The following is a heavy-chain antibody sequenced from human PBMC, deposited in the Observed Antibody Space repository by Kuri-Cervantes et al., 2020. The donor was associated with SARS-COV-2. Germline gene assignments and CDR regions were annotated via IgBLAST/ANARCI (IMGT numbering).Heavy chain of an antibody. Sequence: GESLKISCAASGFTFSSYAMHWVRQAPGKGLEWVAVISYDGSNKYYADSVKGRFTISRDNSKNTLYLQMNSLRAEDTAVYYCAKVGTSIAASGRFDYWGQGTLVTVSS. J-gene: IGHJ4*02. CDR1: GFTFSSYA. D-gene: IGHD6-25*01. CDR3: AKVGTSIAASGRFDY. CDR2: ISYDGSNK. V-gene: IGHV3-30-3*01.